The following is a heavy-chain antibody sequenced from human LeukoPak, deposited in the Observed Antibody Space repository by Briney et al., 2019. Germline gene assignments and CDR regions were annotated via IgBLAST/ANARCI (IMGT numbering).Heavy chain of an antibody. J-gene: IGHJ4*02. V-gene: IGHV1-24*01. CDR3: ETVRLGIAETYFDS. D-gene: IGHD6-13*01. CDR1: GYTLTELS. CDR2: FDPEDGEA. Sequence: ASVKVSCKVSGYTLTELSMHWVRQAPGKGLEWMGGFDPEDGEAIYAQKFQGRVTMTEDTSTDTAYMELSSLRAEDTAVYYCETVRLGIAETYFDSWGQGNLVTVSS.